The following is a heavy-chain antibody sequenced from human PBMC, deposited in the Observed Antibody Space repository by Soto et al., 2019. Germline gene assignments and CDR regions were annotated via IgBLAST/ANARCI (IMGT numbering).Heavy chain of an antibody. CDR3: ARDRGGGSIFGGHYGMDV. D-gene: IGHD3-3*01. V-gene: IGHV3-11*06. CDR1: GFIFRDFY. J-gene: IGHJ6*02. CDR2: ISSSSSST. Sequence: LRLSCAASGFIFRDFYMSWIRQVPGKGLEWLSKISSSSSSTDYADSVKGRFTISRDNAKNSPYLQMSSLRAEDTAVYYCARDRGGGSIFGGHYGMDVWGQGTTVTVSS.